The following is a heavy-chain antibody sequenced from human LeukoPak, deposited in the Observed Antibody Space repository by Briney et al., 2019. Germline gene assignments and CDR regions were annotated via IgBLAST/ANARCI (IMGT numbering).Heavy chain of an antibody. J-gene: IGHJ5*02. CDR3: ARDPRVFDP. Sequence: GGSLRLSCAASGFTFSSYWKSWVRQAPGKGLEWVANIKQDGSEKYYVDSVKGRFTISRDNAKNSLYLQMNSLRAEDTAVYYCARDPRVFDPWGQGTLVTVSS. V-gene: IGHV3-7*01. CDR1: GFTFSSYW. CDR2: IKQDGSEK.